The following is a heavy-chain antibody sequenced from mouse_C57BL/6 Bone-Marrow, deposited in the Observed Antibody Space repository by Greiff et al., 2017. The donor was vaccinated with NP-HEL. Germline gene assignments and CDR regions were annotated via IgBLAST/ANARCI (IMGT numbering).Heavy chain of an antibody. D-gene: IGHD2-3*01. V-gene: IGHV5-6*01. CDR3: ANFYDGYYVDY. Sequence: EVMLVESGGDLVKPGGSLKLSCAASGFTFSSYGMSWVRQTPDKRLEWVATISSGGSYTYYPDSVKGRFPISRDNAKNTLYLQMCTLMSEDTAMYYSANFYDGYYVDYSGPGTTLTLSS. J-gene: IGHJ2*01. CDR1: GFTFSSYG. CDR2: ISSGGSYT.